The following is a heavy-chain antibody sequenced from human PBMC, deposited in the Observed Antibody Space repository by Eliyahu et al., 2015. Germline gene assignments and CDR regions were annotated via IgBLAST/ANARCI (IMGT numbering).Heavy chain of an antibody. V-gene: IGHV3-21*01. CDR2: ISSSSSYI. CDR1: GFTFSSYS. CDR3: ARGRAMGDCSSTSCRYYYYGMDV. D-gene: IGHD2-2*01. J-gene: IGHJ6*02. Sequence: EVQLVESGGGLVXPGGSLRLSCAASGFTFSSYSMNWVRXAPGKGLEGVSSISSSSSYIYYADSVKGRFTISRDNAKNSLYLQMNSLRAEDTAVYYCARGRAMGDCSSTSCRYYYYGMDVWGQGTTVTVSS.